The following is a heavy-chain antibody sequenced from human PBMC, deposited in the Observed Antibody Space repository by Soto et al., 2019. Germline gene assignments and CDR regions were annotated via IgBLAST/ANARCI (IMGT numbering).Heavy chain of an antibody. CDR3: ARDRDCSGGSCEDYYYGMDV. CDR1: GGSVSSGSYY. Sequence: PSEALSLTCTVSGGSVSSGSYYWSWIRQLPGKGLEWIGYIYYSGSTNYNPSLRSRVTISVDTSKNQFSLKLSSVTAADTAVYYCARDRDCSGGSCEDYYYGMDVWGQGTTVTVSS. V-gene: IGHV4-61*01. J-gene: IGHJ6*02. CDR2: IYYSGST. D-gene: IGHD2-15*01.